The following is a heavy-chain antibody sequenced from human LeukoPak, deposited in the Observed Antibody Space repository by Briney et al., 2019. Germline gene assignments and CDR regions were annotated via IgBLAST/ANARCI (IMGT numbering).Heavy chain of an antibody. CDR3: AKRVPYSSSWPSLDY. J-gene: IGHJ4*02. V-gene: IGHV3-23*01. D-gene: IGHD6-13*01. Sequence: GGSLRLSCAASGFTFSSYGMSWVRQAPGKGPEWVSAISDSGGNSYYADSVKGRFTISRDNSKNTLFLQMNSLRGEDTAVYYCAKRVPYSSSWPSLDYWGQGTLVTVSS. CDR1: GFTFSSYG. CDR2: ISDSGGNS.